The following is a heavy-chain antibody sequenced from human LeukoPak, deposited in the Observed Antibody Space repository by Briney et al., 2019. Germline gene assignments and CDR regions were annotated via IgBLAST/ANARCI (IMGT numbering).Heavy chain of an antibody. V-gene: IGHV4-59*08. CDR1: GGSISSYY. CDR2: IYYSGST. J-gene: IGHJ6*02. D-gene: IGHD6-13*01. Sequence: SETLSLTCTVSGGSISSYYWSWIRQPPGKGLEWIGYIYYSGSTNYNPSLKSRVTISVDTSKNQFSLKLSSVTAADTAVYYCARLGIAAAASYYYGMDVWGQGTTVTVSS. CDR3: ARLGIAAAASYYYGMDV.